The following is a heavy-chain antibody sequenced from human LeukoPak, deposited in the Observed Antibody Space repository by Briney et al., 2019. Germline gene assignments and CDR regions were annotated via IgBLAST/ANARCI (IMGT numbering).Heavy chain of an antibody. CDR1: GGSISSGGYY. CDR2: IYYSGST. D-gene: IGHD1-14*01. Sequence: PSETLSLTCTVSGGSISSGGYYWSWIRQHPGKGLEWIGYIYYSGSTYYNPSLKSRVTISVDTSKNQFSLKLSSVTAADTAVYYCARDMKSPPTPTGGWHIDAFDIWGQGTMVTVSS. CDR3: ARDMKSPPTPTGGWHIDAFDI. J-gene: IGHJ3*02. V-gene: IGHV4-31*03.